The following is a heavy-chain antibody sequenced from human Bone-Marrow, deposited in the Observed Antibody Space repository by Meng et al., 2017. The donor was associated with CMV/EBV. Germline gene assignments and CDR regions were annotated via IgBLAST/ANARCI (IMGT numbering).Heavy chain of an antibody. CDR2: ISGSGGST. CDR3: ARDYAGYCSSTSCYDIYGMDV. Sequence: GESLKISCAASGFTFSSYAMSWVRQAPGKGLEWVSAISGSGGSTYYADSVKGRFTISRDNAKNSLYLQMNSLRAEDTAVYYCARDYAGYCSSTSCYDIYGMDVWGQGTTVTVSS. J-gene: IGHJ6*02. D-gene: IGHD2-2*01. V-gene: IGHV3-23*01. CDR1: GFTFSSYA.